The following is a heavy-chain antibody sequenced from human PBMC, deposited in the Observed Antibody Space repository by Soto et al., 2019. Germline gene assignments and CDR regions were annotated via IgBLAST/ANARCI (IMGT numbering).Heavy chain of an antibody. CDR3: ASEYCSGGSCYYYGMDV. Sequence: QVQLVESGGGVVQPGRSLRLSCAASGFTFSSYGMHWVRQAPGKGLEWVAVIWYDGSNKYYADSVKGRFTISRDNSKNTLYLQMHSLRAEDMAVYYCASEYCSGGSCYYYGMDVWGQGSTVTVSS. CDR2: IWYDGSNK. V-gene: IGHV3-33*01. CDR1: GFTFSSYG. D-gene: IGHD2-15*01. J-gene: IGHJ6*02.